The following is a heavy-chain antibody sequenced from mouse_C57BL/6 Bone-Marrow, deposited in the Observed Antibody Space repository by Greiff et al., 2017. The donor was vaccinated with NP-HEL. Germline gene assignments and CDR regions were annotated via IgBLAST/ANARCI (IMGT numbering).Heavy chain of an antibody. Sequence: EVQLVESGGGLVQPGGSLKLSCAASGFTFSDYYMYWVRQTPEKRLEWLAYISNGGGSTYYPDTVKGRFTISRDNAKNTLYLQMSRLKSEDTAMYYCARLITTVVATRYFDVWGTGTTVTVSS. V-gene: IGHV5-12*01. J-gene: IGHJ1*03. CDR2: ISNGGGST. CDR3: ARLITTVVATRYFDV. CDR1: GFTFSDYY. D-gene: IGHD1-1*01.